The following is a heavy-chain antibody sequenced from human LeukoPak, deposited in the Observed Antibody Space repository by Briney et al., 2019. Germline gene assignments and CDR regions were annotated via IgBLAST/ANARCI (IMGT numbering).Heavy chain of an antibody. Sequence: ASVMVSCKASGYTFTSYDINWVRQATGQGLEWMGWMNPNSGNTGYAQKFQGRVTMTRNTSISTAYMELSSLRSEDTAVYYCARGVDTAMDDNWFDPWGQGTLVTVSS. CDR1: GYTFTSYD. CDR3: ARGVDTAMDDNWFDP. D-gene: IGHD5-18*01. CDR2: MNPNSGNT. V-gene: IGHV1-8*01. J-gene: IGHJ5*02.